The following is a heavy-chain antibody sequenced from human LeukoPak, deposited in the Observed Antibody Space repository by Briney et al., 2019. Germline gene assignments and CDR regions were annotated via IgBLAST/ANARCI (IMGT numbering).Heavy chain of an antibody. V-gene: IGHV3-23*01. CDR1: EFTFSSYA. CDR3: AKLAGLSPVSYFDY. CDR2: ISGSGGSA. Sequence: GGSLRLSCAASEFTFSSYAMSWVRQAPGKGLEWVSAISGSGGSAYYADSVKGRFTISRDNSKNTLYLQMNSLRAEDTAVYYCAKLAGLSPVSYFDYWGQGTLVTVSS. D-gene: IGHD1-14*01. J-gene: IGHJ4*02.